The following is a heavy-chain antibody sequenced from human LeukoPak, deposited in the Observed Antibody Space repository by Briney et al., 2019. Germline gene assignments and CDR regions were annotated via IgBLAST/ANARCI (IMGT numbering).Heavy chain of an antibody. CDR3: AKIEGKYQLANVPDH. J-gene: IGHJ4*02. CDR1: GFTFITYG. V-gene: IGHV3-30*02. Sequence: GGSLRLSCAPSGFTFITYGMHCVRHAPGKGLECVAFIRYDGNNKYYADFVKGRFTISRDNSKNTLYLHMNSLRTEDTAVYYCAKIEGKYQLANVPDHWGQGTLVTVSS. D-gene: IGHD2-2*01. CDR2: IRYDGNNK.